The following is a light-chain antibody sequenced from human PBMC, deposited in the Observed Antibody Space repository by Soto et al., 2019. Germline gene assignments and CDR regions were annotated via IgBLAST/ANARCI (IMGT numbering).Light chain of an antibody. J-gene: IGKJ5*01. V-gene: IGKV3-15*01. CDR1: QSVSSN. Sequence: EIVMTQSPATLSVSPGERATLXXRASQSVSSNLAWYQQKPGQAPRIXIYGASTRATGIPARFSGSGSGTEFTLTISSLQSEDFAVYYCQQYNNWPLTFGQGTRLEIK. CDR3: QQYNNWPLT. CDR2: GAS.